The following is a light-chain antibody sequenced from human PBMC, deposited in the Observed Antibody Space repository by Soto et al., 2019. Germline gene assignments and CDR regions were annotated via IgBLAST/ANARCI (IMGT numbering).Light chain of an antibody. V-gene: IGKV3-15*01. Sequence: EVVMTQSPATLSVSPGERVTFSCRASQSVTTNLAWYQHKPGQSPRLLISGVSTGASGIPPRFSASGSGTEFTLTIDRLQSAEFAVYYCQQYDRWPVTFGGGTKVEIK. J-gene: IGKJ4*01. CDR1: QSVTTN. CDR3: QQYDRWPVT. CDR2: GVS.